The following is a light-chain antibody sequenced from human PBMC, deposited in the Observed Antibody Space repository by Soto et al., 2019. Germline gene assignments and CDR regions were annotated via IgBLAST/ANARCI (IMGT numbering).Light chain of an antibody. CDR3: QSYDSSLSEV. J-gene: IGLJ1*01. CDR2: GNS. V-gene: IGLV1-40*01. CDR1: SSNIGAGYD. Sequence: QSVLTQPPSVSGAPGQRVTISCTGSSSNIGAGYDVHWYQQLPGTAPNLLIYGNSNRPSGVPDRFSGSKSGTSASLAITGLKAEDEADYSCQSYDSSLSEVFGTGTKLTVL.